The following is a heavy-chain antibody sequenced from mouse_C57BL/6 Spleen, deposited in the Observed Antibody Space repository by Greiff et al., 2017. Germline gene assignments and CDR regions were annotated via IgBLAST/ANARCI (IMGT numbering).Heavy chain of an antibody. CDR1: GYTFTSYT. CDR3: ASYSNYGGWFAY. CDR2: INPSSGYT. Sequence: QVQMKESGAELARPGASVKMSCKASGYTFTSYTMHWVKQRPGQRLEWIGYINPSSGYTKYNQKFKDKATLTADKSSSTAYMQLSSLTSEDSAVYYCASYSNYGGWFAYWGQGTLVTVSA. J-gene: IGHJ3*01. V-gene: IGHV1-4*01. D-gene: IGHD2-5*01.